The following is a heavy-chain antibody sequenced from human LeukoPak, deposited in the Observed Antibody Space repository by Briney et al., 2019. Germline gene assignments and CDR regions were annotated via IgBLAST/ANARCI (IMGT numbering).Heavy chain of an antibody. D-gene: IGHD5-24*01. Sequence: PGGSLRLSCAASGFTFSIYAMSWVRQAPGKGLGWVSGISGSGGSTYDADSVKGRFTISRDNYKKMLYLQMSSLRAEDTAVYYCAKDVSQRWLPPCWDSWGQGTLVTVSS. CDR1: GFTFSIYA. V-gene: IGHV3-23*01. CDR3: AKDVSQRWLPPCWDS. J-gene: IGHJ4*02. CDR2: ISGSGGST.